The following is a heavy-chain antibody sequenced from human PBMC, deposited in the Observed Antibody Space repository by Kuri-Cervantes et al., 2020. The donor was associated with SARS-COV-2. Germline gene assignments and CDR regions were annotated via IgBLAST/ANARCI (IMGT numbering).Heavy chain of an antibody. D-gene: IGHD1-14*01. Sequence: LRLSCAVSGGSISSGGYSWSWIRQPPGKGLEWIGEINHSGSTNYNPSLKSRVTISVDTSKNQFSLKLSSVTAADTAVYYCARSRRVWFDPWGQGTLVTVSS. CDR3: ARSRRVWFDP. CDR1: GGSISSGGYS. CDR2: INHSGST. V-gene: IGHV4-30-2*01. J-gene: IGHJ5*02.